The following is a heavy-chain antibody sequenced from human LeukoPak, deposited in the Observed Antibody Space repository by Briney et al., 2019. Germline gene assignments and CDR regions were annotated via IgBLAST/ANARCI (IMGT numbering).Heavy chain of an antibody. CDR3: ARPGSGYYVAFDI. J-gene: IGHJ3*02. CDR2: IYPGDSDT. CDR1: GYSFTSYW. Sequence: GESLKISCKGSGYSFTSYWIGWVRQMPGKGLGWMGIIYPGDSDTRYSPSFQGQVTISAAKSISTAYLQWSSLKASDTAMYYCARPGSGYYVAFDIWGQGTMVTVSS. D-gene: IGHD3-22*01. V-gene: IGHV5-51*01.